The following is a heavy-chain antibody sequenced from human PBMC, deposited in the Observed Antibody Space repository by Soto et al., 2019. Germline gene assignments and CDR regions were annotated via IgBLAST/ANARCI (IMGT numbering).Heavy chain of an antibody. CDR3: ARGLYGHLCVYFQY. Sequence: PGGSLRLSCAASGFTFSSYSMNWVRQAPRKGMEWVSYISSSSSTIYYADSVKGRFTISRDNAKKSLYLQMNSLIAEDTAIYYHARGLYGHLCVYFQYWCQGTLVTVSS. CDR2: ISSSSSTI. CDR1: GFTFSSYS. V-gene: IGHV3-48*01. J-gene: IGHJ1*01. D-gene: IGHD4-17*01.